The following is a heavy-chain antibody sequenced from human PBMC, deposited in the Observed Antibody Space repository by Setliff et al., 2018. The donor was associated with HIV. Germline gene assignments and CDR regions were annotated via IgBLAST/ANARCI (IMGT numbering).Heavy chain of an antibody. J-gene: IGHJ4*02. CDR1: GFRFGDSA. CDR2: IGSSSSTM. Sequence: PGGSLRLSCETSGFRFGDSAMSWVRQAPGKGLEWVGFIGSSSSTMYYADSVKGRFTISRDNAKSSLFLQMNSLRDEDTAVYYCARLGDYSSGWYFDSWGQGTLVTVS. V-gene: IGHV3-48*03. CDR3: ARLGDYSSGWYFDS. D-gene: IGHD6-19*01.